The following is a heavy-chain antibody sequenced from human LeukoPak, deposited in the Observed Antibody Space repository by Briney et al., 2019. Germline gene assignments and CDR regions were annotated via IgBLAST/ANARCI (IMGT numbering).Heavy chain of an antibody. J-gene: IGHJ4*02. CDR3: AKTTAY. V-gene: IGHV3-7*01. CDR1: GLTFSVYW. Sequence: GGSLRLSCAASGLTFSVYWMSWVRQAPGKGLEWVANVNQDGSQTSYVDSVKGRFTISRDNAKNSLYLQMNSLRVEDTAVYYCAKTTAYWGQGTLVTVSS. CDR2: VNQDGSQT.